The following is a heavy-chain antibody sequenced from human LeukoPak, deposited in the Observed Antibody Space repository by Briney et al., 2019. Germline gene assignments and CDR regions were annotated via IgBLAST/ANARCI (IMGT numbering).Heavy chain of an antibody. D-gene: IGHD2-15*01. J-gene: IGHJ5*02. V-gene: IGHV3-23*01. Sequence: GGSLTLSCPASAFTFSSYAMSWVRQAPGKGMEWVSAIRGSGGSTYYANSVKGRFTISRDNSKNSLYLQMNSLRAEDTAVYYCAKGGYCSGGSCHTPADWFDPWGQGTLVTVSS. CDR2: IRGSGGST. CDR1: AFTFSSYA. CDR3: AKGGYCSGGSCHTPADWFDP.